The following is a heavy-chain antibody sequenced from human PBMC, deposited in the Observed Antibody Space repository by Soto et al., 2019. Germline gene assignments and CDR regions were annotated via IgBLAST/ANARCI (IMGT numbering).Heavy chain of an antibody. CDR1: GGSISSSSYY. CDR3: ASPTSGGSCSDY. J-gene: IGHJ4*02. D-gene: IGHD2-15*01. CDR2: IYYSGST. Sequence: SETLSLTCTVSGGSISSSSYYWGWIRQPPGKGLEWIGSIYYSGSTYYNPSLKSRVTISVDTPKNQFSLKLSSVTAADTAVYYCASPTSGGSCSDYWGQGTLVTVSS. V-gene: IGHV4-39*01.